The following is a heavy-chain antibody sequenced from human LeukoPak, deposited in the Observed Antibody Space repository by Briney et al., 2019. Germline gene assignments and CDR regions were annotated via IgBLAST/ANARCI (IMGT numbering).Heavy chain of an antibody. J-gene: IGHJ4*02. D-gene: IGHD1-7*01. CDR3: ATGITGTFGNRDY. V-gene: IGHV3-7*02. CDR1: GFTFSRYW. CDR2: IKEDGSAK. Sequence: GGSLRLSCAASGFTFSRYWMHWVRQPPGKGLEWVANIKEDGSAKYYADSVKGRFTISRDNAKNTLYLQMNSLRAEDTAVYYCATGITGTFGNRDYWGQGTLVTVSS.